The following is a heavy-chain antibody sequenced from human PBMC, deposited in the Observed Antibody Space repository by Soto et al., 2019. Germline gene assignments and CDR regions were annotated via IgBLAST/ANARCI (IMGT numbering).Heavy chain of an antibody. V-gene: IGHV3-30*03. CDR1: GFPFSRHA. CDR3: VRDHGWTTVAGTGDFDL. Sequence: QVQLVESGGGVVQPGKSLRLSCAASGFPFSRHAMYWVRQAPGKGLEWVATISFDGGLKYYADSVKGRLTFSRANSKNMLYLQMNSMRPEDTDVVSCVRDHGWTTVAGTGDFDLWGQGTLVTVSS. D-gene: IGHD6-19*01. CDR2: ISFDGGLK. J-gene: IGHJ4*02.